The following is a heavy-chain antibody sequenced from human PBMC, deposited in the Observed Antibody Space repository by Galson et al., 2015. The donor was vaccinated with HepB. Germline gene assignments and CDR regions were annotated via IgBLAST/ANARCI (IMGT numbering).Heavy chain of an antibody. CDR3: ARRGEDYGDYTRAFDI. CDR2: IIPILGIA. J-gene: IGHJ3*02. Sequence: SVKVSCKASGGTFSSYTISWVRQAPGQGLEWMGRIIPILGIANYAQKFQGGVTITADKSTSTAYMELSSLRSEDTAVCYCARRGEDYGDYTRAFDIWGQGTMVTVSS. D-gene: IGHD4-17*01. V-gene: IGHV1-69*02. CDR1: GGTFSSYT.